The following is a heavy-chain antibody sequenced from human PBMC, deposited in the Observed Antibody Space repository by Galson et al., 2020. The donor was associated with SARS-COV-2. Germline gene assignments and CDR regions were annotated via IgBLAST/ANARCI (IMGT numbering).Heavy chain of an antibody. J-gene: IGHJ4*02. CDR2: INSYGNST. CDR3: TRHSSGDY. V-gene: IGHV3-74*01. D-gene: IGHD3-22*01. CDR1: GFSFSDYW. Sequence: GGSLRLSCAASGFSFSDYWMHWVRQAPGKGLVWVSRINSYGNSTNYADSVRGRFTVSRDNAKNELYLQMNSLRAEDTAVYYCTRHSSGDYWGQGTLVTVSP.